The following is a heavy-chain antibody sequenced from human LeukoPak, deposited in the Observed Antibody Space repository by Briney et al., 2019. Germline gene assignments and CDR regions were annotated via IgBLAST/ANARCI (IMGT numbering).Heavy chain of an antibody. D-gene: IGHD6-13*01. V-gene: IGHV3-23*01. J-gene: IGHJ4*02. CDR3: AKPPPDSSSWLFDY. CDR1: GFTFSTYA. CDR2: ISDNGGST. Sequence: GGSLRLSCAASGFTFSTYAMSWVRQAPGKGLGWVSTISDNGGSTYYADSVKGRFTISRDNSKNTLYLQMNSLRVDGTAVYYCAKPPPDSSSWLFDYWAQGTLLTVSS.